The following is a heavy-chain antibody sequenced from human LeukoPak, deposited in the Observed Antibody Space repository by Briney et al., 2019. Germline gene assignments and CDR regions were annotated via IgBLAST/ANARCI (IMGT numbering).Heavy chain of an antibody. V-gene: IGHV3-73*01. J-gene: IGHJ3*02. CDR3: TTRRPDAFDI. CDR1: GSTFSGSA. CDR2: IRSKANSYAT. Sequence: GGSLRLSCAASGSTFSGSAMHWVRQASGKGLEWVGRIRSKANSYATAYAASVKGRFTISRDDSKNTAYLQMNSLKTEDTAVYYCTTRRPDAFDIWGQGTMVIVSS.